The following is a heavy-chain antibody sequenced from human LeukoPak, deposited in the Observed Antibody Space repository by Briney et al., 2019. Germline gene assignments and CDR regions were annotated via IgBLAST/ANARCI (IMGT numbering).Heavy chain of an antibody. J-gene: IGHJ4*02. D-gene: IGHD4-17*01. CDR2: IYHSGST. CDR1: GGSISSRNW. V-gene: IGHV4-4*02. CDR3: ARASHDYGDYSHFDY. Sequence: PSETLSLTCAVSGGSISSRNWWSWVRQPPGKGLEWIGEIYHSGSTNYNPSLKTRVTISVDKSENQFSLKLSSVTAADTAVYYCARASHDYGDYSHFDYWGQGTLSPSPQ.